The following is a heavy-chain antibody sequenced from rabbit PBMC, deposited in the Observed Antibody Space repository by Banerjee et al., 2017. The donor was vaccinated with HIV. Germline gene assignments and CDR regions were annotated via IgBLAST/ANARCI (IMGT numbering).Heavy chain of an antibody. V-gene: IGHV1S7*01. CDR1: GFDFSSYY. CDR3: ARIDPRYYSSDWDYFNL. CDR2: IYAGKGSS. J-gene: IGHJ4*01. D-gene: IGHD4-1*01. Sequence: QLEESGGDLVKPGASLTLTCTASGFDFSSYYMNWVRQAPGKGLEWIGRIYAGKGSSDYANWVNGRFTISSDSAQNTVDLQMNSLTAADTATYFCARIDPRYYSSDWDYFNLWGPGTLVTVS.